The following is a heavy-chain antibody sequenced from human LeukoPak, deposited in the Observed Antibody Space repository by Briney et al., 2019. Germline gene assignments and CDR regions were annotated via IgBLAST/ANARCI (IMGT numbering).Heavy chain of an antibody. CDR3: AKDRGITMIVGDAFDI. Sequence: GGSLRLSCAASGFTFSSYAMCWVRQAPGKGVEWVSAICGSGGRTYYADSVKGRFTISKNNSKNTLYLKMNSLRAEDTAVYYCAKDRGITMIVGDAFDIWGQGTMVTVSS. D-gene: IGHD3-22*01. CDR2: ICGSGGRT. J-gene: IGHJ3*02. CDR1: GFTFSSYA. V-gene: IGHV3-23*01.